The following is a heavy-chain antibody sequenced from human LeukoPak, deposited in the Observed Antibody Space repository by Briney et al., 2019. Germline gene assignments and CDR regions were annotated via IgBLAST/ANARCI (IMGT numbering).Heavy chain of an antibody. Sequence: SETLSLTCSISADSITSGYWSWIRQPPGKGLEWTGYIYGIENTDYNPSLKSRVTISLDTSKNQLSLNLTAVTAADTAVYYCAGRGQRYFRDWGQGTLVTVSS. CDR1: ADSITSGY. J-gene: IGHJ1*01. CDR3: AGRGQRYFRD. CDR2: IYGIENT. V-gene: IGHV4-59*08.